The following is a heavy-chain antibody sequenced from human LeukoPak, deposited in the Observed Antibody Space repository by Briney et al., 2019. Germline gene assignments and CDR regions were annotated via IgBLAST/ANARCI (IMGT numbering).Heavy chain of an antibody. D-gene: IGHD3-22*01. CDR3: AREVVITNWFDP. CDR2: MNPNSGNT. V-gene: IGHV1-8*01. Sequence: ASVKVSCKASGYTFTSYDINWVRQATGQGLEWMGWMNPNSGNTAYAQKFQGRVTMTRDTSISTAYREVSRLRSDDTAVYYCAREVVITNWFDPWGQGTLVTVSS. J-gene: IGHJ5*02. CDR1: GYTFTSYD.